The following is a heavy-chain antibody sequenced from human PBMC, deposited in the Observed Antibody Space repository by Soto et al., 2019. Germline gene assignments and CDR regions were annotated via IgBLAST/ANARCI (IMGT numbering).Heavy chain of an antibody. CDR1: GYTFTSYG. D-gene: IGHD3-10*01. Sequence: GASVKVSCKASGYTFTSYGISWVRQAPGQGLEWMGWISAYNGNTNYAQKLQGRVTMTTDTSTSTAYMELRSLRSDDTAVYYCARDYSGSYLPYAFDIWGQGTMVTVSS. V-gene: IGHV1-18*01. CDR2: ISAYNGNT. CDR3: ARDYSGSYLPYAFDI. J-gene: IGHJ3*02.